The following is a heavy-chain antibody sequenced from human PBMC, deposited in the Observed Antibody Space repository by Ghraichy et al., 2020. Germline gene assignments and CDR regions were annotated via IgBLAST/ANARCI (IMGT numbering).Heavy chain of an antibody. J-gene: IGHJ4*02. CDR2: IYYSGST. CDR3: ARLDIVATILTRYYFDY. V-gene: IGHV4-39*01. D-gene: IGHD5-12*01. CDR1: GGSISSSSYY. Sequence: SETLSLTCTVSGGSISSSSYYWGWIRQPPGKGLEWIGSIYYSGSTYYNPSLKSRVTISVDTSKNQFSLKLSSVTAADTAVYYCARLDIVATILTRYYFDYWGQGTLVTVSS.